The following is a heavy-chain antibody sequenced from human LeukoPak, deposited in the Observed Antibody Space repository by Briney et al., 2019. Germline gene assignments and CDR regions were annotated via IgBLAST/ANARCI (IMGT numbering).Heavy chain of an antibody. CDR1: GGSFSNYY. Sequence: PSETLSLTCTVSGGSFSNYYWSWIRQPPGKGLEWIGYIYYSGSTNYNPSLKSRVTISVDTSKTQFSLNLSSVTAAYTAMYYCARHPTALVSYGFDPWGQGTLVTVSS. CDR2: IYYSGST. J-gene: IGHJ5*02. CDR3: ARHPTALVSYGFDP. D-gene: IGHD5-18*01. V-gene: IGHV4-59*08.